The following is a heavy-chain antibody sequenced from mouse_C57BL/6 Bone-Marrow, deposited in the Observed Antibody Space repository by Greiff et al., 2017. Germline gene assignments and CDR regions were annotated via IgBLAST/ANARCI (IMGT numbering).Heavy chain of an antibody. J-gene: IGHJ3*01. Sequence: EVQLQQSGPELVKPGASVKIPCKASGYTFTDYNMDWVKQSHGKSLEWIGDINPNNGGNIYNQKFKGKATLTVDKSSSTAYMELRSLTSEDTAVYYCARGYGSSSWFAYWGQGTLVTVSA. D-gene: IGHD1-1*01. CDR2: INPNNGGN. V-gene: IGHV1-18*01. CDR1: GYTFTDYN. CDR3: ARGYGSSSWFAY.